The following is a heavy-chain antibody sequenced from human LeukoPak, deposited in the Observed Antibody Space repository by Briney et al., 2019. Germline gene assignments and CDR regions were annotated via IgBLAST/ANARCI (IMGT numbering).Heavy chain of an antibody. CDR1: GFTFSGYG. V-gene: IGHV3-33*06. Sequence: GRSLRLSCAASGFTFSGYGMHWVRQAPDKGLEWVAVIWYDGNNKYYADSVKGRFTISRDNSKNTLYLQMNSLRGEDTAVYYCAKDLVGTVADYFDYWGQGTLVTVSS. CDR3: AKDLVGTVADYFDY. J-gene: IGHJ4*02. D-gene: IGHD6-19*01. CDR2: IWYDGNNK.